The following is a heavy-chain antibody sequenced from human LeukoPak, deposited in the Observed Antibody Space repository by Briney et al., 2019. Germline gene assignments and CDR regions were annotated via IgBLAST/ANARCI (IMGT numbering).Heavy chain of an antibody. Sequence: SGGSLRLSCAASGFTFSSYGLHWVRQAPGKGLEWVAVISNDGSNKYYADSVKGRFTISRDNSKNTLYLQMKNLRVEHTAVYYCAKGLHGGVGYGVDVWGQGTTVSVSS. J-gene: IGHJ6*02. V-gene: IGHV3-30*18. CDR1: GFTFSSYG. CDR3: AKGLHGGVGYGVDV. CDR2: ISNDGSNK. D-gene: IGHD3-16*01.